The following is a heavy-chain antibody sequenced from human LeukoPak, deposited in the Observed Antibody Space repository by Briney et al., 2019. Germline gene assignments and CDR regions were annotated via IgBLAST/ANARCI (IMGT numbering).Heavy chain of an antibody. CDR2: IIPIFGTA. Sequence: SVKVSCKASGGTFSSYAISWGRQAPGQRLEWIGGIIPIFGTANYAQKFQGRVTITTDESTSTAYMELSSLRSEDTAVYYCARADSGTMGAVDYWGQGTLVTVSS. V-gene: IGHV1-69*05. CDR3: ARADSGTMGAVDY. D-gene: IGHD1-7*01. J-gene: IGHJ4*02. CDR1: GGTFSSYA.